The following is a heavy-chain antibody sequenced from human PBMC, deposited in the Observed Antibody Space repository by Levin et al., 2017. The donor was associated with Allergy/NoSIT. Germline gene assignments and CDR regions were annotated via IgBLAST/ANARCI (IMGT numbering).Heavy chain of an antibody. Sequence: RPSETLSLTCTVSGGSISSGSYYWTWIRRPAGTGLEWIGLISTAGNTNYSPSLKSRLLISMDTSKNQFSLKLHSVTAADTAVYYCARGVPSPTYDDYLDPWGQGSMVTVSS. CDR1: GGSISSGSYY. J-gene: IGHJ5*02. CDR3: ARGVPSPTYDDYLDP. V-gene: IGHV4-61*02. D-gene: IGHD4/OR15-4a*01. CDR2: ISTAGNT.